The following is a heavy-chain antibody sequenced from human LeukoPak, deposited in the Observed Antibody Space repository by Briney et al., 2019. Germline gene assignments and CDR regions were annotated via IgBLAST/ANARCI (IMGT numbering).Heavy chain of an antibody. D-gene: IGHD2-15*01. CDR1: GFTFGDYA. CDR2: IRSKAYGGTT. V-gene: IGHV3-49*03. J-gene: IGHJ4*02. CDR3: TRAGDRWELPSFDY. Sequence: PGVSLRLSCTASGFTFGDYAMSWFRQAPGKGLEWVGFIRSKAYGGTTEYAASVKGRFTISRDDSKSIAYLQMNSLKTEDTAVYYCTRAGDRWELPSFDYWGQGTLVTVSS.